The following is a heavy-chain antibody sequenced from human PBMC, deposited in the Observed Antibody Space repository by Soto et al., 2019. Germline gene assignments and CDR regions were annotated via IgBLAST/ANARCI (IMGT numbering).Heavy chain of an antibody. J-gene: IGHJ4*02. CDR3: AKKHQGRDFDY. V-gene: IGHV1-18*01. CDR2: ISAYNGNT. CDR1: GYTFTSYV. Sequence: QVQLVQSGAEVKKPAASVQVSCKASGYTFTSYVISWVRQAPGQGLEWMGWISAYNGNTNYAQKLQGRVTMTTDTTTSTAYMELRSLRSDDTAVYYCAKKHQGRDFDYWGQGTLVTVSS.